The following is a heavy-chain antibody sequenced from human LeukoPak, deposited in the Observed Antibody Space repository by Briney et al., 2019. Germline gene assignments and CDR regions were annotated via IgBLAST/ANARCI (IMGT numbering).Heavy chain of an antibody. D-gene: IGHD5-24*01. J-gene: IGHJ6*02. V-gene: IGHV3-21*01. Sequence: GGSLRLSCAASGFTFSSYSMNWVRQAPGKGLEWVSSISSSSSYIYYADSVKGRFTISRDNAKNSLYLQMNSLRAEDTAVYYCARDRATAEPHYYYYYGMDVWGQGTTVTVSS. CDR1: GFTFSSYS. CDR2: ISSSSSYI. CDR3: ARDRATAEPHYYYYYGMDV.